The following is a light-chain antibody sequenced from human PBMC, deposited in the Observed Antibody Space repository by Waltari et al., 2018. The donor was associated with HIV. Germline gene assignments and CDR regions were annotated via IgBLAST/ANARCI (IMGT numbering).Light chain of an antibody. CDR2: RNN. J-gene: IGLJ1*01. V-gene: IGLV1-47*01. CDR3: AAWDDSLSGYV. Sequence: QSVLTQPPSASGTPGQRVTISCSGSSSNIGSNYVYWYQQPPGTAPKLLIYRNNHRPSGVPDRFSGSKSGTSASLAISGLRSEDEADYYCAAWDDSLSGYVFGTGTKVTVL. CDR1: SSNIGSNY.